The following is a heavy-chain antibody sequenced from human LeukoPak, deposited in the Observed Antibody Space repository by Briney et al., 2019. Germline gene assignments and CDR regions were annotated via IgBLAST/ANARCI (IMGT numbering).Heavy chain of an antibody. J-gene: IGHJ4*02. Sequence: SETLSLTCTVSGDSFISSSYYWGWIRQPPGKGLEWIGNIYYSGSTYYNPSLKSRVTISVETSKNQFSLKLSSVTAADTAVYYCARDGRFPPEVLPRYFDYWGQGTLVTVSS. CDR3: ARDGRFPPEVLPRYFDY. CDR1: GDSFISSSYY. CDR2: IYYSGST. V-gene: IGHV4-39*07. D-gene: IGHD1-26*01.